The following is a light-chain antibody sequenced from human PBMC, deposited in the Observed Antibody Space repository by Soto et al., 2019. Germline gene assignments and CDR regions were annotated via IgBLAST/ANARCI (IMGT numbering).Light chain of an antibody. J-gene: IGKJ4*01. V-gene: IGKV3-15*01. Sequence: EIVMTQSPATLSVSPGERAPLSCRASQSINKNLDWYQQKRGQGPRLLIYGASSRATGTPARFSGSGSGTGLTLTISSLQSEDFAIYYCQQYNDWPLTFGGGTKVEIK. CDR2: GAS. CDR3: QQYNDWPLT. CDR1: QSINKN.